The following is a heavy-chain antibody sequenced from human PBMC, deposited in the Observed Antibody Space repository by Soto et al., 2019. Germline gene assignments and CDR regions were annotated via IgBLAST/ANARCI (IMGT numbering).Heavy chain of an antibody. CDR1: GFTFSSYG. CDR3: AKDAGPASNYYYYYMDV. J-gene: IGHJ6*03. V-gene: IGHV3-30*18. Sequence: GGSLRLSCAASGFTFSSYGMHWVRQAPGKGLEWVAVISYDGSNKYYADSVKGRFTISRDNSKNTLYLQMNSLRAEDTAVYYCAKDAGPASNYYYYYMDVWGKGTTVTVSS. D-gene: IGHD6-13*01. CDR2: ISYDGSNK.